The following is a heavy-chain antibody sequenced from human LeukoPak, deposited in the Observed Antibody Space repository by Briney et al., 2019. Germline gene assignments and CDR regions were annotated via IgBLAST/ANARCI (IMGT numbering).Heavy chain of an antibody. J-gene: IGHJ5*02. CDR3: ARARTGFDL. CDR2: IYYTGST. D-gene: IGHD1-1*01. V-gene: IGHV4-59*01. CDR1: GGSISNDY. Sequence: SETLSLTCTVSGGSISNDYWSWIRQPPGKGLECIGYIYYTGSTNYNPSLKSRVTISVDTSKNQLSLKLSSVTAADSAVYYRARARTGFDLWGQGALVTVSS.